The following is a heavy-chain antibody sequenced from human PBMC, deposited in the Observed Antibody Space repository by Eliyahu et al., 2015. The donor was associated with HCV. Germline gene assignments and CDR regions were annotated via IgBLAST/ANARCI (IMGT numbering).Heavy chain of an antibody. CDR3: AKPYGGNSPYPGRRNGKVRGYYMDV. Sequence: QVQLVESGGGVVQPGRSLRLSCAASGFTFSSYGMHWVRXXPGKGLEWVAVISYDGSNKYYADSVKGRFTISRDNSKNTLYLQMNSLRAEDTAVYYCAKPYGGNSPYPGRRNGKVRGYYMDVWGKGTTVTVSS. V-gene: IGHV3-30*18. D-gene: IGHD4-23*01. J-gene: IGHJ6*03. CDR2: ISYDGSNK. CDR1: GFTFSSYG.